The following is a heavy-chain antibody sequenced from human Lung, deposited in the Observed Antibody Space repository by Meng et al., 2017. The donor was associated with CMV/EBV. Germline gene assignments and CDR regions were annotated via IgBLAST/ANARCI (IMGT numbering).Heavy chain of an antibody. J-gene: IGHJ6*02. CDR3: ARANYYGMHV. CDR2: IYYTGRT. V-gene: IGHV4-30-4*08. CDR1: GGSISSDNYY. Sequence: SETLSLTCTVSGGSISSDNYYWSWIRQPPGKGLEWIGYIYYTGRTYYNPSLKSRLTISIDTSKNQSSLKLSSVTAADTAVYYCARANYYGMHVWGQGTTVXVSS.